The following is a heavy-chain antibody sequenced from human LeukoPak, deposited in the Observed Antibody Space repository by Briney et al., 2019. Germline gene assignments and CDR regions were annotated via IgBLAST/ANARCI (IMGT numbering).Heavy chain of an antibody. V-gene: IGHV3-23*01. CDR3: AKIPVSYSSGWSNFDY. CDR2: VSGSGGST. J-gene: IGHJ4*02. D-gene: IGHD6-19*01. Sequence: GGSLRLSCAASGFTFSVYSMNWVRQAPGKGLEWVSGVSGSGGSTYYADSVKGRFTISRDNSKNTLYLQMNGLRAEDTAVYYCAKIPVSYSSGWSNFDYWGRGTLVTVSS. CDR1: GFTFSVYS.